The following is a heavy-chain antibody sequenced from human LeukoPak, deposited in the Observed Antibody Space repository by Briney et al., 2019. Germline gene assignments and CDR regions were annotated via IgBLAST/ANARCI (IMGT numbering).Heavy chain of an antibody. CDR3: ARGPSYGLEPEPDY. Sequence: SVKVSCKASGGTFSSYAISWARQAPGQGLEWMGGIIPIFGTANYAQKFQGSVTITADKSTSTAYMELRSLRSDDTAVYYCARGPSYGLEPEPDYWGQGTLVTVSS. D-gene: IGHD5-18*01. CDR1: GGTFSSYA. CDR2: IIPIFGTA. J-gene: IGHJ4*02. V-gene: IGHV1-69*06.